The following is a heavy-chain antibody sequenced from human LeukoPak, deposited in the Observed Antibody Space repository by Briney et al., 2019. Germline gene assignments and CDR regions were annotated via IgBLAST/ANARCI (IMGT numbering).Heavy chain of an antibody. CDR1: GGTFSSYA. J-gene: IGHJ6*03. Sequence: SVKVSCKASGGTFSSYAISWVRQAPGQGLEWMGGIIPIFGTANYAQKFQGRVTITTDESTSTAYMELSNLRSEDTAVYYCASRKYYSLHYYYYMDVWGKGTTVTVSS. V-gene: IGHV1-69*05. CDR3: ASRKYYSLHYYYYMDV. CDR2: IIPIFGTA. D-gene: IGHD4-11*01.